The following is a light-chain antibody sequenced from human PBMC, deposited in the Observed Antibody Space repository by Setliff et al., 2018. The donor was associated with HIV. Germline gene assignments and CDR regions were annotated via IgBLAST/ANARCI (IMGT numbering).Light chain of an antibody. J-gene: IGLJ1*01. Sequence: QSVLTQPASVSGSPGQSITISCTGTSSDVGGYNYVSWYKQHSGKAPKLLIFGVSNRPSGVSDRFSGSKSGNTASLTIPGLQAEDEADYYCSSYTTSSTLYYVFGPGTKVTVL. CDR3: SSYTTSSTLYYV. V-gene: IGLV2-14*01. CDR2: GVS. CDR1: SSDVGGYNY.